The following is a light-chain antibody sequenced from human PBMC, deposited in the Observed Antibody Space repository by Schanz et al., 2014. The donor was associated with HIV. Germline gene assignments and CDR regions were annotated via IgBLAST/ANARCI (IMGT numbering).Light chain of an antibody. CDR2: GAS. CDR3: QQYGSSPPRYT. V-gene: IGKV3-20*01. Sequence: EIVLTQSPGTLSLSPGERATLSCRASQSVSSSYLAWYQQKPGQAPRLLIYGASSRATGIPDRFSGSESGTDFTLTISRLAPEDFAVYYCQQYGSSPPRYTFGQGTKVEIK. CDR1: QSVSSSY. J-gene: IGKJ2*01.